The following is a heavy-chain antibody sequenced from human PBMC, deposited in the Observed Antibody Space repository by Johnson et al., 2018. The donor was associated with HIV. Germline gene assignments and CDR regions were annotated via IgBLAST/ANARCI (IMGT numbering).Heavy chain of an antibody. CDR3: ARAFSYGASDI. Sequence: VQLVESGGGLVQPGRSLRLSCAASGFTFDDYAMHWVRQAPGKGLEWVSGISWNSGSIGYADSVKGRFTISRDNSKNTVYVQMNSLRAEDTAVYYCARAFSYGASDIWGQGTMVTVSS. J-gene: IGHJ3*02. D-gene: IGHD3-16*01. CDR1: GFTFDDYA. V-gene: IGHV3-9*01. CDR2: ISWNSGSI.